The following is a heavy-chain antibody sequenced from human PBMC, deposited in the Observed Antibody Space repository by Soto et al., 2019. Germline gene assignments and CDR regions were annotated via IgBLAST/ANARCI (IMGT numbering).Heavy chain of an antibody. CDR2: IYDSGST. J-gene: IGHJ4*02. Sequence: SETLSLTCTVSGGSISSSSYYWVWIRQPPGKGLEWIGSIYDSGSTYDDPSLKSRFTISVDTSKNPFSLKLSFVTAADTAVYYCARWAAYDYIWGSYRDENYYFDYWGQGTLVTVSS. CDR3: ARWAAYDYIWGSYRDENYYFDY. V-gene: IGHV4-39*01. CDR1: GGSISSSSYY. D-gene: IGHD3-16*02.